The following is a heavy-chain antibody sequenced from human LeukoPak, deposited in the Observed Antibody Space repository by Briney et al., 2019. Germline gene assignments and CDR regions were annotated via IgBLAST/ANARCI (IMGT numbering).Heavy chain of an antibody. D-gene: IGHD3-10*01. CDR2: IKQDGSEK. Sequence: GGSLRLSCAASGFSFSTYWMSWVRQAPGKGLEGVANIKQDGSEKYYVDSAKGRFTISRDNAKNSLYLQMNSLRAEDTAVYYCARVPYYDSGSYYNVWGQGTLVTVSS. J-gene: IGHJ4*02. V-gene: IGHV3-7*02. CDR1: GFSFSTYW. CDR3: ARVPYYDSGSYYNV.